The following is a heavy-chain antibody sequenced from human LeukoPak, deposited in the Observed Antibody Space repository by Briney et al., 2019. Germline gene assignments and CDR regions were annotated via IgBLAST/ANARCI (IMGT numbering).Heavy chain of an antibody. V-gene: IGHV3-64*05. CDR2: ISSNGGRT. Sequence: QPGGSLRLSCSVSGFTFSNYAMHWVRQAPGKGLEYVSGISSNGGRTYYADSAKGRFTISRDNSKNTMYVQMSTLRVEDTAVYYCVKDPHSSGRYYFDYWGQGTLVTVSS. CDR1: GFTFSNYA. D-gene: IGHD6-19*01. J-gene: IGHJ4*02. CDR3: VKDPHSSGRYYFDY.